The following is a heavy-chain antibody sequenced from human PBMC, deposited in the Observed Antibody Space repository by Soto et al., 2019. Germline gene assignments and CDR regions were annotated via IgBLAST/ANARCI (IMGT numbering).Heavy chain of an antibody. V-gene: IGHV3-30*03. J-gene: IGHJ4*02. CDR1: GFTFSSYG. D-gene: IGHD2-2*02. Sequence: HPGGSLRLSCAASGFTFSSYGMHWVRQAPGKGLEWVAVISYDGSNKYYADSVKGRFTISRDNSKNTLYLQMNSLRAEDTAVYYCATRGGVIVVVPAAILGYWGQGTLVTVSS. CDR2: ISYDGSNK. CDR3: ATRGGVIVVVPAAILGY.